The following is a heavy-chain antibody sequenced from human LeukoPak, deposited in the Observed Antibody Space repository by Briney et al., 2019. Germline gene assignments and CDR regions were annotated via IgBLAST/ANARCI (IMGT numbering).Heavy chain of an antibody. Sequence: PSETLSLTCTVSGGSISSYYWSWIRQPPGKGLEWIWYICCSGSTNYNPPLKSRVTISVETPKTQFSLKLSSVTAADTAVYSCARGSYGPVLFDSWGQGTLVTVSS. D-gene: IGHD4-17*01. V-gene: IGHV4-59*01. CDR2: ICCSGST. J-gene: IGHJ4*02. CDR1: GGSISSYY. CDR3: ARGSYGPVLFDS.